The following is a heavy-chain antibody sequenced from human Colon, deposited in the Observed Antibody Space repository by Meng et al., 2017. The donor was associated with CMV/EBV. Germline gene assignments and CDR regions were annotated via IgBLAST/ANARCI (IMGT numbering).Heavy chain of an antibody. V-gene: IGHV3-11*01. CDR1: GFTFSDYW. CDR2: ISKSGSPI. D-gene: IGHD7-27*01. J-gene: IGHJ4*02. Sequence: QVQVGESGGDLVRPVGSLRLSCVASGFTFSDYWMSWIRQAPGKGLEWVAYISKSGSPIYYTDSVKGRFTISRDNAKNSVYLQMNYLRADDTAVYYCARLGLFDYWGQGTLVTVSS. CDR3: ARLGLFDY.